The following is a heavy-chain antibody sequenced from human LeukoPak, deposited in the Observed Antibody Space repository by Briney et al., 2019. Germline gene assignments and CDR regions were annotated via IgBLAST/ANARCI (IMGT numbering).Heavy chain of an antibody. V-gene: IGHV4-61*09. CDR3: AARYCSGGSCYIDY. D-gene: IGHD2-15*01. CDR2: IYTSGST. Sequence: PSQTLSLTCTVSGGSISSGSYCWSWIRQPAGKGLEWIGHIYTSGSTNYNPSLKSRLTISVDTFKNQFSLKLSSVTAADTAVYYCAARYCSGGSCYIDYWGQGTLVTVSS. CDR1: GGSISSGSYC. J-gene: IGHJ4*02.